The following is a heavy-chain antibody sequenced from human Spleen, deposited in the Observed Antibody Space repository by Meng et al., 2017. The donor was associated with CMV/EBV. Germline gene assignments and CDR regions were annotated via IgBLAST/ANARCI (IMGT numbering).Heavy chain of an antibody. D-gene: IGHD3-10*01. CDR2: LDWDDDK. CDR1: GFSLSTNGMR. J-gene: IGHJ4*02. CDR3: ARSSSGDSGRSFDY. V-gene: IGHV2-70D*14. Sequence: SGPTLVKPTPTLRLTCSFSGFSLSTNGMRVSWIRQPPGKALEWLARLDWDDDKIYSRSLKTRLTISKDMSKNQVVLTMTNMDPVDTATYYCARSSSGDSGRSFDYWGQGTLVTVSS.